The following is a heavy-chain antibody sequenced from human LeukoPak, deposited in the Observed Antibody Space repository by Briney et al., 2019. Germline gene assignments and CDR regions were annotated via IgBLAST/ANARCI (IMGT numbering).Heavy chain of an antibody. V-gene: IGHV3-48*04. CDR3: ARGHWGLDY. J-gene: IGHJ4*02. D-gene: IGHD7-27*01. Sequence: GGSLRLSCAASGFTFNSYSMNWVRQAPGKGLEWVSYISNSGTTIYYADSVKGRFTMSRDNGKNSLYLQMNSLRAEDTAVYYCARGHWGLDYWGQGTLVTVSS. CDR1: GFTFNSYS. CDR2: ISNSGTTI.